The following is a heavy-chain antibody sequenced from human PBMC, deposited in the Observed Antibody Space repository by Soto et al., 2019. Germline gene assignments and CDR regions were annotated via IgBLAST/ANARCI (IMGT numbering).Heavy chain of an antibody. Sequence: GESLKISCKGSGYSFTSYWISWVRQMPGKGLEWMGRIDPSDSYTNYSPSFQGHVTISADKSISTAYLQWSSLKASDTAMYYCARLSYCSSTSCYAWGIAAADPYYYYGMDVWGQGTTVTVSS. J-gene: IGHJ6*02. V-gene: IGHV5-10-1*01. CDR2: IDPSDSYT. CDR3: ARLSYCSSTSCYAWGIAAADPYYYYGMDV. D-gene: IGHD2-2*01. CDR1: GYSFTSYW.